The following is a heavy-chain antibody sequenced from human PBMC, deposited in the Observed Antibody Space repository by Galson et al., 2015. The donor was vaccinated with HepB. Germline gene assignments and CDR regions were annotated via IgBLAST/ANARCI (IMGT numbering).Heavy chain of an antibody. CDR3: VRDVDWRFGY. CDR2: TNYVSKWYN. CDR1: GDSVSNSDVR. D-gene: IGHD1-1*01. J-gene: IGHJ4*01. V-gene: IGHV6-1*01. Sequence: CAISGDSVSNSDVRWTWVRQSASRGLECLGRTNYVSKWYNDYAESVRGRITITADTSRNQFSLQLNSVTPDDTAVYYCVRDVDWRFGYWGQGTPVTVSS.